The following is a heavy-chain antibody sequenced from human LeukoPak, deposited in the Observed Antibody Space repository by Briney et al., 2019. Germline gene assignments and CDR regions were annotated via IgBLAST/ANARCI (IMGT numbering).Heavy chain of an antibody. CDR2: IYADGNT. V-gene: IGHV3-53*01. CDR1: GFIVNTNY. Sequence: GGSLRLSCAASGFIVNTNYMTWVRQAPGRGLEWVSFIYADGNTYYADSVKGRFTISRDISKNAVYLQMNSLRAEDTAVYYCAREWDFWGQGTLVTVSS. J-gene: IGHJ4*02. CDR3: AREWDF.